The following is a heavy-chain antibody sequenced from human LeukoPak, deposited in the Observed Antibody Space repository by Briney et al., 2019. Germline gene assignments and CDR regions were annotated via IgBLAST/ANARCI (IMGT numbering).Heavy chain of an antibody. J-gene: IGHJ6*02. Sequence: GASVKVSCKASGYTFTSYGISWVRQAPGQGLEWMGWISAYNGNTNYAQKLQGRVTMTTDTSMSTAYMELRSLRSDDTAVYYCARMGLLPLAYYYYGMDVWGQGTTVTVSS. CDR2: ISAYNGNT. CDR3: ARMGLLPLAYYYYGMDV. V-gene: IGHV1-18*01. CDR1: GYTFTSYG. D-gene: IGHD3-22*01.